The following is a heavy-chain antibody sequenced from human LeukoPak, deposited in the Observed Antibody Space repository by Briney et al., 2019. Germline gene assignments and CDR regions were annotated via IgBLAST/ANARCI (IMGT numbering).Heavy chain of an antibody. J-gene: IGHJ4*02. CDR1: GFTFSSYG. CDR3: ANSKFQLWFGELLFTPFDY. CDR2: ISYDGSNK. V-gene: IGHV3-30*18. Sequence: PGGSLRLSCAASGFTFSSYGMHWVRQAPGKGLGWVAVISYDGSNKYYADSVKGRFTISRDNSKNTLYLQMNSLTAEDTAVYYCANSKFQLWFGELLFTPFDYWGQGTLVTVSS. D-gene: IGHD3-10*01.